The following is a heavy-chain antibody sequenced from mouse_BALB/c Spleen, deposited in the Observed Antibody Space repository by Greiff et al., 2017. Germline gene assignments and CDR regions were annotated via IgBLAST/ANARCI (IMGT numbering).Heavy chain of an antibody. CDR1: GFTFSDYY. CDR3: ARGPTVVAPDWYFDD. V-gene: IGHV5-4*02. J-gene: IGHJ1*01. CDR2: ISDGGSYT. Sequence: EVQVVESGGGLVKPGGSLKLSCAASGFTFSDYYMYWVRQTPEKGLEWVATISDGGSYTYYPDSVKGRFTITRDNAKNHLYLQMSSLKSEDTAMYYCARGPTVVAPDWYFDDWGEGTTLTVSS. D-gene: IGHD1-1*01.